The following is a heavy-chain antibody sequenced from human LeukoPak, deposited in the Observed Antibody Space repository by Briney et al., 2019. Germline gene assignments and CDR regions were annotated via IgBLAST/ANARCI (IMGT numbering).Heavy chain of an antibody. CDR1: GGSISSSSYY. CDR2: FYYRGSRTT. Sequence: SETLSLTCTVSGGSISSSSYYWGWIRQPPGKGLEWIGSFYYRGSRTTHYNPSLKSRVTISVDTSTNQFSLNLSSVTAADTAVFYCARASAEYSNSWSFDYWGQGALVTVSS. J-gene: IGHJ4*02. CDR3: ARASAEYSNSWSFDY. D-gene: IGHD6-13*01. V-gene: IGHV4-39*07.